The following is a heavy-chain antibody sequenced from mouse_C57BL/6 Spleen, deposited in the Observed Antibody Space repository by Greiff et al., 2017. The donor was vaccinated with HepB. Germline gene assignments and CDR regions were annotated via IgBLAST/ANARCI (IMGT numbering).Heavy chain of an antibody. Sequence: QVQLQQSGAELVKPGASVKMSCKASGYTFTSYWITWVKQRPGQGLEWIGDIYPGSGSTNYNEKFKSKATLTVDTSSSTAYMQLSSLTSEDSAVYYCARRGLYYDYFDYWGQGTTRTVSS. J-gene: IGHJ2*01. CDR2: IYPGSGST. CDR1: GYTFTSYW. D-gene: IGHD2-4*01. CDR3: ARRGLYYDYFDY. V-gene: IGHV1-55*01.